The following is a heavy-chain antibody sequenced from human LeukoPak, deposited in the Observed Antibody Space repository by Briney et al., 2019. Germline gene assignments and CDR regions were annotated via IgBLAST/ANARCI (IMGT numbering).Heavy chain of an antibody. CDR2: IIPIFGTA. CDR3: ARSGGALGYYYMDV. CDR1: GSTFSSYA. V-gene: IGHV1-69*05. J-gene: IGHJ6*03. D-gene: IGHD3-16*01. Sequence: SVKVSCKASGSTFSSYAISWVRQAPGQGLEWMGRIIPIFGTANYAQKFQGRVTITTDESTSTAYMELSSLRSEDTAVYYCARSGGALGYYYMDVWGKGTTVTVSS.